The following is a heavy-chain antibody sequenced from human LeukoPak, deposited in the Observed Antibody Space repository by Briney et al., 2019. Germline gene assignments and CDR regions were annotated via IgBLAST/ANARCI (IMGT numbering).Heavy chain of an antibody. D-gene: IGHD3-3*01. Sequence: PSETLSLTCTVSGGSISSGGYYWSWIRQHPGKGLEWIGYIYYSGSTYYNPSLKSRVTISVDTSKNQFSLKLSSVTAADTAVYYCARAVPNDFWSGYPYYFDYWGQGTLVTVSS. CDR1: GGSISSGGYY. V-gene: IGHV4-31*03. J-gene: IGHJ4*02. CDR2: IYYSGST. CDR3: ARAVPNDFWSGYPYYFDY.